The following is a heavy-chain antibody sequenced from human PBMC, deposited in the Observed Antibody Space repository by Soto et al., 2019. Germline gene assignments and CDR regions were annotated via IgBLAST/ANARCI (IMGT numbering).Heavy chain of an antibody. Sequence: EVRLVQPGGGLVQPGGSLRLSCAASLFIVSDNYMSWVRKAPGKGLEGVSLIYSGGGTDYAESVKGRFTISRDNSKNTLYLQMNSLKAEDTGIYYCATRMTTAPYWGQGTVVTVSS. CDR2: IYSGGGT. D-gene: IGHD4-17*01. J-gene: IGHJ4*02. CDR3: ATRMTTAPY. CDR1: LFIVSDNY. V-gene: IGHV3-66*01.